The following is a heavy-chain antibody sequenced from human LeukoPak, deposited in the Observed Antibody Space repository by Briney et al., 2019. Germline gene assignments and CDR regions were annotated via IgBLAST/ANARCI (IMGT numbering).Heavy chain of an antibody. Sequence: GESLQISCKGSGCSFTSYWIGWVRQMPGKGLEWMGIIYPGDSDTRYSPSFQGQVTISADKSINTAYLQWSSLKASDTAMYYCARRDCTSTRCYAHFDYWGQGTLVTVSS. CDR3: ARRDCTSTRCYAHFDY. V-gene: IGHV5-51*01. J-gene: IGHJ4*02. CDR1: GCSFTSYW. D-gene: IGHD2-2*01. CDR2: IYPGDSDT.